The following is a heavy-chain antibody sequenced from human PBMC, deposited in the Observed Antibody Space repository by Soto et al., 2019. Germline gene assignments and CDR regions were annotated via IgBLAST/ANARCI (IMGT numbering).Heavy chain of an antibody. CDR1: GYSFTSYW. V-gene: IGHV5-10-1*04. J-gene: IGHJ4*02. Sequence: PGESLKISCKGSGYSFTSYWISWVRQMPGKGLEWMGRIDPSDSYTNYSPSFQGQVTISADKSISTAYLQWSSLKASDTAMYYCARQTYCSSTSCYTVDSWGQGTLVTVSS. CDR3: ARQTYCSSTSCYTVDS. CDR2: IDPSDSYT. D-gene: IGHD2-2*02.